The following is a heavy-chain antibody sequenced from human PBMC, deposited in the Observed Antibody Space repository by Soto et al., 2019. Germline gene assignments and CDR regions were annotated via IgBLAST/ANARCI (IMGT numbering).Heavy chain of an antibody. J-gene: IGHJ5*02. CDR2: IWYDGSNK. D-gene: IGHD6-19*01. CDR3: ARDLEVAVAGA. Sequence: GGSLRLSCAASGFTFSSYGMHWVRQAPGKGLEWVAVIWYDGSNKYYADSVKGRFTISRDNSKNTLYLQMNSLRGEDTAVYYCARDLEVAVAGAWGQGTLVTVSS. CDR1: GFTFSSYG. V-gene: IGHV3-30*19.